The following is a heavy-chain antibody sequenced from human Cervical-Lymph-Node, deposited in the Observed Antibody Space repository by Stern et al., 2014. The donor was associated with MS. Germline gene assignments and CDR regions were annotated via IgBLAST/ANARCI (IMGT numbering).Heavy chain of an antibody. CDR1: GYSFSQYY. Sequence: DQLVESGAGVKKPGASVKVSCKASGYSFSQYYLHWVRQAPGQGLEWMGWINPDRGDTEYAQKFQGRVTMTRDTSIRTVYMELKRLTSDDTGIYYCARDEGTYWFDSWGQGARISVSS. J-gene: IGHJ5*01. V-gene: IGHV1-2*02. D-gene: IGHD1-7*01. CDR2: INPDRGDT. CDR3: ARDEGTYWFDS.